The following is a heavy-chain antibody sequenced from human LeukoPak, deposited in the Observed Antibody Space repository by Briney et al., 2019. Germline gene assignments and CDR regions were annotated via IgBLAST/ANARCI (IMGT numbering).Heavy chain of an antibody. V-gene: IGHV1-2*04. CDR2: INPNSGGT. CDR1: EYTFTGYY. J-gene: IGHJ4*02. CDR3: ARRRGEGIFDY. Sequence: GASVKVSCKASEYTFTGYYMHWVRQAPGQGLEWMGWINPNSGGTNYAQKFQGWVTMTRDTSISTAYMELSRLRSDDTAVYYCARRRGEGIFDYWGQGTLVTVSS. D-gene: IGHD3-10*01.